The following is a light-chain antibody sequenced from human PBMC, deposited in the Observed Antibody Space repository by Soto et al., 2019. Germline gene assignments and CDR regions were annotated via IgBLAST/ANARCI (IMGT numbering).Light chain of an antibody. J-gene: IGLJ2*01. Sequence: QSVLTQPPSVSAAPGQKVTISCSGRSSNIGNNYVSWYQQLPGTAPKLLIYENNKRPSRIPDRFSGSKSGTSATLGITGLQTGDEADYYCGTWDSSLSAGVFGGGTKLTVL. V-gene: IGLV1-51*02. CDR1: SSNIGNNY. CDR2: ENN. CDR3: GTWDSSLSAGV.